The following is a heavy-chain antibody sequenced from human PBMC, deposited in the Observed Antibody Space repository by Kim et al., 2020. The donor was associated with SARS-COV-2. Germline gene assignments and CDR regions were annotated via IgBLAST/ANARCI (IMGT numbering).Heavy chain of an antibody. CDR2: IYHSGST. Sequence: SETLSLTCAVSGGSISSSNWWSWVRQPPGKGLEWIGEIYHSGSTNQNPSLKSRVTISVDKSKNQFSLKLSSVTAADTAVYYCARGVVVAASYYGMDVWGQGTKVTV. V-gene: IGHV4-4*02. J-gene: IGHJ6*02. D-gene: IGHD2-15*01. CDR1: GGSISSSNW. CDR3: ARGVVVAASYYGMDV.